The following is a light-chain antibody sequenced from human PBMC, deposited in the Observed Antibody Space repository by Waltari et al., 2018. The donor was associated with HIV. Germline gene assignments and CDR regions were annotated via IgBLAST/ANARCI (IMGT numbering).Light chain of an antibody. CDR1: SSDIGSYNR. CDR3: SLYRSTSNLV. V-gene: IGLV2-18*01. Sequence: QSALTQPPSVSGSPGQSVISCSGTSSDIGSYNRVSWYQQTPGTAPKLLIYEVDNRPSGVPDRFSGSKSGGTASLTISGLQAEDEGDYYCSLYRSTSNLVFGGGTTLTVL. CDR2: EVD. J-gene: IGLJ2*01.